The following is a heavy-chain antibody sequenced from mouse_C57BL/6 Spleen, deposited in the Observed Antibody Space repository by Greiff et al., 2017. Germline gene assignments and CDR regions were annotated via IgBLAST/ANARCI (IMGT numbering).Heavy chain of an antibody. V-gene: IGHV1-59*01. CDR1: GYTFTSYW. Sequence: QVQLQQSGAELVRPGTSVKLSCKASGYTFTSYWMHWVKQRPGQGLEWIGVIDPSDSYTNYNQKFKGKATLTVDTSSSTAYLQLSSLTSEDSAVYYCASVVNYAMDYWGQGTSVTVSS. J-gene: IGHJ4*01. CDR2: IDPSDSYT. CDR3: ASVVNYAMDY. D-gene: IGHD2-2*01.